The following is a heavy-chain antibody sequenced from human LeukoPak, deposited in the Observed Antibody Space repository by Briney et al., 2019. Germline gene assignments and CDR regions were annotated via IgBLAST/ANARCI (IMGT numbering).Heavy chain of an antibody. CDR2: IGYDGSVR. Sequence: GGSLRLSCEASGFMFNNYGMQWVRQAPGKGLEWVAVIGYDGSVRVYADSVRGRFTIARDNSKNTLYLQMNSLRAEDTAVYYCAESSTVMISYYVDCWGQGTLVTVSS. D-gene: IGHD3-16*01. J-gene: IGHJ4*02. V-gene: IGHV3-30*18. CDR1: GFMFNNYG. CDR3: AESSTVMISYYVDC.